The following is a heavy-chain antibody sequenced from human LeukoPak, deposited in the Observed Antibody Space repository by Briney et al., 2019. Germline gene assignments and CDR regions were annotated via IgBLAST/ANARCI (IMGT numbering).Heavy chain of an antibody. Sequence: GGSLRLSCVTSGFTFSGYWMHWVRQGPEKGLELVSRIDNDGHGIIYADSVKGRFTASRDNVKNTLYLQMNSLRVEDTAVYYCAAGGGWDPSFGVVTHIDAWGKGTTVVVS. CDR1: GFTFSGYW. V-gene: IGHV3-74*01. D-gene: IGHD3-3*01. CDR2: IDNDGHGI. J-gene: IGHJ6*03. CDR3: AAGGGWDPSFGVVTHIDA.